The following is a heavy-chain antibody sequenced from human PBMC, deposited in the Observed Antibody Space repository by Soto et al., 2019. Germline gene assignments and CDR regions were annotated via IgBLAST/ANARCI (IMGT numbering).Heavy chain of an antibody. CDR3: ARRVGRARFDY. D-gene: IGHD6-13*01. CDR1: GGSISSSSYY. J-gene: IGHJ4*02. Sequence: LTCTVSGGSISSSSYYWGWIRQPPGKGLEWIGSIYYSGSTYYNPSLKSRVTISVDTSKNQFSLKLSSVTAADTAVYYCARRVGRARFDYWGQGTLVTVSS. V-gene: IGHV4-39*01. CDR2: IYYSGST.